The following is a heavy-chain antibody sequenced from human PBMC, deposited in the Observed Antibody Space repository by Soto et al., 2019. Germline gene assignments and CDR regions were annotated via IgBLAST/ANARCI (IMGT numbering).Heavy chain of an antibody. J-gene: IGHJ6*02. D-gene: IGHD2-2*01. V-gene: IGHV3-53*01. CDR3: ARDLEVVPAAIGPGGYYYGMDV. CDR2: IYSGGST. Sequence: PGGSLRLSCAASGFTVSSNYMSRVRQAPGKGLEWVSVIYSGGSTYYADSVKGRFTISRDNSKNTLYLQMNSLRAEDTAVYYCARDLEVVPAAIGPGGYYYGMDVWGQGTTVTVSS. CDR1: GFTVSSNY.